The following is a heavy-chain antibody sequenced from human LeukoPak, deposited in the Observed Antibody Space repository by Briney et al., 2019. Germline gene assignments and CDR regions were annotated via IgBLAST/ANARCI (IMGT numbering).Heavy chain of an antibody. CDR2: IIPSGGST. CDR3: ARDGGDGSGYYYYDY. V-gene: IGHV1-46*04. D-gene: IGHD3-22*01. Sequence: ASVKVSCKASGYTFTPSHMHWVRQAPGQGLEWMGIIIPSGGSTSYAQKLQGRVTMTSDTSTSTAYMELSSLKSEDTAVYYCARDGGDGSGYYYYDYWGQGTLVTVSS. CDR1: GYTFTPSH. J-gene: IGHJ4*02.